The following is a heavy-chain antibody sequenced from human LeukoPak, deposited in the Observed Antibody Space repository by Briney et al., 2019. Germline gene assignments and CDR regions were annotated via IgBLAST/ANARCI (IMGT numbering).Heavy chain of an antibody. CDR1: GFTFSSYA. CDR2: ISGSGGST. V-gene: IGHV3-23*01. CDR3: ARGIYGSGSYYTVDYYYYGMDV. J-gene: IGHJ6*02. D-gene: IGHD3-10*01. Sequence: GGSLRLSCAASGFTFSSYAMSWVRQAPGKGLEWVSAISGSGGSTYYADSVKGRFTISRDNSKNTLYLQMNSLRAEDTAVYYCARGIYGSGSYYTVDYYYYGMDVWGQGTTVTVSS.